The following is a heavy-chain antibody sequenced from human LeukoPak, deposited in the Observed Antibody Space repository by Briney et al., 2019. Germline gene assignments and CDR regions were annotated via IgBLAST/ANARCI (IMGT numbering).Heavy chain of an antibody. CDR2: IRQDGSEK. D-gene: IGHD2/OR15-2a*01. CDR1: GFTFGSYW. CDR3: ARAGYYGDDAFDL. Sequence: GGSPRLSCAGSGFTFGSYWMSWVRQAPGKGLEWVANIRQDGSEKYYVDSVKGRLTISRDNAKNSLYLQMNSLRAEDTGIYYCARAGYYGDDAFDLWGQGTMVTVSS. J-gene: IGHJ3*01. V-gene: IGHV3-7*01.